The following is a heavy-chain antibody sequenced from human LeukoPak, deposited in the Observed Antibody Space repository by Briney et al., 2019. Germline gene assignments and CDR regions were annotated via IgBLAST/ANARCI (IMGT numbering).Heavy chain of an antibody. D-gene: IGHD1-26*01. Sequence: SETLSLTCTVSGGSISSYYWSWIRQPPGKGLEFIGYIYYTGSTYYNPSLKSRVTISVDTSKNQFSLKLSPVTAADTAVYYCARLVGATILADYWGQGTLVTVSS. J-gene: IGHJ4*02. CDR1: GGSISSYY. CDR2: IYYTGST. CDR3: ARLVGATILADY. V-gene: IGHV4-59*08.